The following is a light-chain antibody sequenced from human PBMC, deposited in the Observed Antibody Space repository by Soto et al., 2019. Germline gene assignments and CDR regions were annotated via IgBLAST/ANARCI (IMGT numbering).Light chain of an antibody. CDR3: QHSYGTPRT. J-gene: IGKJ1*01. V-gene: IGKV3-20*01. Sequence: EIVLTQSPGTLSLSPGERATLSCRASQSFNSIYLAWYQQKPGQAPRLLIYGASSRATGIPDRFSGSGSGTEFTLTISSLQPEDFATYYCQHSYGTPRTFGQGTKVDIK. CDR1: QSFNSIY. CDR2: GAS.